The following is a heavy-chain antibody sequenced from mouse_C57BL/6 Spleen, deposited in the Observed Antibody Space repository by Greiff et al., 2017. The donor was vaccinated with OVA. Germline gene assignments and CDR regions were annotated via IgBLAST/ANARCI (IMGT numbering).Heavy chain of an antibody. CDR1: GYSFTGYY. J-gene: IGHJ4*01. D-gene: IGHD3-2*02. CDR3: ARGAQGYAMDY. Sequence: EVQLQQSGPELVKPGASVKISCKASGYSFTGYYMNWVKQSPEKSLEWIGEINPSTGGTTYNQKFKAKATLTVDKSSSTAYMQLKSLTSEDSAVYYCARGAQGYAMDYRGQGTSVTVSS. V-gene: IGHV1-42*01. CDR2: INPSTGGT.